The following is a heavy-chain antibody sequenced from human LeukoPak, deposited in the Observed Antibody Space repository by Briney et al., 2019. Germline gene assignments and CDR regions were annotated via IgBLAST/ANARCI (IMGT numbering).Heavy chain of an antibody. CDR2: ISGSGGST. CDR1: GFTFSSYA. V-gene: IGHV3-23*01. D-gene: IGHD2-2*01. Sequence: GGSLRLSCAASGFTFSSYAMSWVRQAPGKGLEWVSAISGSGGSTYYADSVKGRFTISRDNAKNSLYLQMSSLRAEDTAVYYCARGKVVPAAPLDYWGQGTLVTVSS. CDR3: ARGKVVPAAPLDY. J-gene: IGHJ4*02.